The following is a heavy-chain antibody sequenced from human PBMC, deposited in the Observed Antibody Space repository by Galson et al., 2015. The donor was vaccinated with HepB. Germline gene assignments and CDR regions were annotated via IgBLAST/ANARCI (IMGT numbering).Heavy chain of an antibody. Sequence: SLRLSCAASGFSLSSYDMHWVRQAPGKGLEWVAVIYYDGSNKYYADSVKGRFTISRDNSKNTLYLQMNSLRAEDTAVYYCARGSRGSYLFSEIDYWGQGTLVTVSS. CDR2: IYYDGSNK. CDR1: GFSLSSYD. J-gene: IGHJ4*02. D-gene: IGHD1-26*01. CDR3: ARGSRGSYLFSEIDY. V-gene: IGHV3-33*01.